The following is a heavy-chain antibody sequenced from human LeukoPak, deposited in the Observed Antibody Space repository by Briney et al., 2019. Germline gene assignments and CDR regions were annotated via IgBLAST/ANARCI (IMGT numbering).Heavy chain of an antibody. CDR1: GFTFSSYS. CDR3: ARDDYYDSSGHDAFDI. V-gene: IGHV3-21*01. CDR2: ISSSSSYI. Sequence: GGSLRLSCAASGFTFSSYSMNWVRQAPGKGLEWVSSISSSSSYIYYADSVKGRFTISRDNAKNSLYLQMNSLRAEDTAVYYCARDDYYDSSGHDAFDIWGQGTMVTVSS. J-gene: IGHJ3*02. D-gene: IGHD3-22*01.